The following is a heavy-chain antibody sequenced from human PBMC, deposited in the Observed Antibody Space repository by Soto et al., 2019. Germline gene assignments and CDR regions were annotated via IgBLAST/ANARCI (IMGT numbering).Heavy chain of an antibody. Sequence: LRLSCAASGFTVSSNYMSWVRQAPGKGLEWVSVIYSGGSTYYADSVKGRFTISRDNSKNTLYLQMNSLRAEDTAVYYCARGSGLLWFGELFYYFDYWGQGTLVTVSS. J-gene: IGHJ4*02. CDR3: ARGSGLLWFGELFYYFDY. D-gene: IGHD3-10*01. CDR1: GFTVSSNY. CDR2: IYSGGST. V-gene: IGHV3-53*01.